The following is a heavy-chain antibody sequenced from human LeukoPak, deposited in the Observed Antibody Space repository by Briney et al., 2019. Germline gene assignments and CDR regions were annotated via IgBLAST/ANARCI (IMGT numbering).Heavy chain of an antibody. CDR2: IKRKGDDGTI. J-gene: IGHJ4*02. Sequence: GGSLRLSCAASGFTFSNAWMSWVRQAPGKGLEWVGRIKRKGDDGTIDYAAPVKGKLTISRDDSKNTLCLQMNSLKSEDTAVYYCTAGTGRSDFDYWGQGTLVTVSS. D-gene: IGHD3/OR15-3a*01. CDR1: GFTFSNAW. V-gene: IGHV3-15*01. CDR3: TAGTGRSDFDY.